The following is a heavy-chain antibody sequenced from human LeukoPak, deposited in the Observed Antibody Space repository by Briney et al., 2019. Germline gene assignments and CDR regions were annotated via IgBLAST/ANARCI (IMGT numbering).Heavy chain of an antibody. CDR1: GFSFSSYE. V-gene: IGHV3-48*03. CDR3: AKDRGIVRGVTHTLDY. Sequence: GGSLRLSCAASGFSFSSYEMNWVRQAPGKGLEWISYISSSGSTIYYADSLKGRFTISRDNSKNTLYLQMNSLRAEDTAVYYCAKDRGIVRGVTHTLDYWGQGTLVTVSS. D-gene: IGHD3-10*02. CDR2: ISSSGSTI. J-gene: IGHJ4*02.